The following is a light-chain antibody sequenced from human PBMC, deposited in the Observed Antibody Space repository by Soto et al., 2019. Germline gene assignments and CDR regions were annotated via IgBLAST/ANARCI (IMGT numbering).Light chain of an antibody. CDR1: QSVSSY. Sequence: EIVLTQSPATLSLSPRERATLSCRASQSVSSYLAWYQQKPGQAPRLLIYDASNRATGIPARFSGSGSGTDFNLTISSLEPEDFAFYYCQQRSNWPFTFGQGTRLEIK. J-gene: IGKJ5*01. CDR3: QQRSNWPFT. CDR2: DAS. V-gene: IGKV3-11*01.